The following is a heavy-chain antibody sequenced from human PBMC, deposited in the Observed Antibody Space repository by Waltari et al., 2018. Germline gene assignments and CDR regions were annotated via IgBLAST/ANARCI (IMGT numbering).Heavy chain of an antibody. CDR1: GGSISSSNW. J-gene: IGHJ4*02. V-gene: IGHV4-4*02. D-gene: IGHD3-9*01. Sequence: QVQLQESGPGLVKPSGTLSLTCAVSGGSISSSNWWSWVRQPPGKGLEWIGEIYHSGSTNYNPSLKSRVTISVDKSKNQFSLKLSFVTAADTAVYYCARARHDILTGTRYYFDYWGQGTLVTVSS. CDR2: IYHSGST. CDR3: ARARHDILTGTRYYFDY.